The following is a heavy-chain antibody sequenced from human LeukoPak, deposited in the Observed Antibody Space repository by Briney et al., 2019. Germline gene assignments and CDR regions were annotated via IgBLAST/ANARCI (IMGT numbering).Heavy chain of an antibody. CDR3: ARRGATPDAFDI. Sequence: KPSETLSLTCTVSGGSISSYYWSWIRQPPGKGLEWIGYIYYSGSTNYNPSLKSRVTISVDTSKNQFSLKLSSVTAADTAVYYCARRGATPDAFDIWGQGTMVTVSS. CDR2: IYYSGST. D-gene: IGHD5-12*01. V-gene: IGHV4-59*01. CDR1: GGSISSYY. J-gene: IGHJ3*02.